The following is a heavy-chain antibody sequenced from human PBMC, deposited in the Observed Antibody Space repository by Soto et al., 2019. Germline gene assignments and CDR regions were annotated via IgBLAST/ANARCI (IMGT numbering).Heavy chain of an antibody. CDR3: ARGRGYYDFWSGYPSSGAIDY. CDR2: IYYSGST. CDR1: GGSISSSSYY. V-gene: IGHV4-39*01. J-gene: IGHJ4*02. Sequence: PSETLSLTCTVSGGSISSSSYYWGWIRQPPGKGLEWIGSIYYSGSTYYNPSLKSRVTISVDTSKNQFSLKLSSVTAADTAVYYCARGRGYYDFWSGYPSSGAIDYWGQGTLVTVSS. D-gene: IGHD3-3*01.